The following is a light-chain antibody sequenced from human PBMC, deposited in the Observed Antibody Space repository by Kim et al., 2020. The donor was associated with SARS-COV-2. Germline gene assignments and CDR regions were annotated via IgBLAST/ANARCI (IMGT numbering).Light chain of an antibody. CDR2: DAS. CDR3: QQYNNWPPLT. V-gene: IGKV3-15*01. Sequence: EVVITQSPATLSVSRGERATLSCRTSHSVRSNLAWYQEKPGQAPRLLIYDASTRATGVPARFSGSGSGTEFTLTISSLQSEDFAVYYCQQYNNWPPLTFGGGTKVDIK. J-gene: IGKJ4*01. CDR1: HSVRSN.